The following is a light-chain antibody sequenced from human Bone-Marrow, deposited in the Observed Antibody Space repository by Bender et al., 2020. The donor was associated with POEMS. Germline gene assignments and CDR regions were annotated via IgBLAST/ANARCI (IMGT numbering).Light chain of an antibody. V-gene: IGLV2-14*02. Sequence: QSALTQPASVSGSPGQSITISCTGTSSDVGSYNLVSWYQQHPGKAPKLMIYDVTKRPSGVPDRFSGSKSGTSASLAITGLQAEDEGDYYCQSYDNSLGGWVFGGGTKLTVL. J-gene: IGLJ3*02. CDR2: DVT. CDR1: SSDVGSYNL. CDR3: QSYDNSLGGWV.